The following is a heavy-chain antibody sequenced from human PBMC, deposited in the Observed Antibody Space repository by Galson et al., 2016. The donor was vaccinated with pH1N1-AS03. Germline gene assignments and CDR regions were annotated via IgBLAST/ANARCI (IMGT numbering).Heavy chain of an antibody. CDR2: IIRILGMT. CDR1: GGTFSSET. CDR3: AGGKVVRGVIGQFDP. J-gene: IGHJ5*02. Sequence: SVKVSCKASGGTFSSETINWVRQAPGQGLEWMGGIIRILGMTNYAQKFQGRVTISADESTNTVHMALSGLRSEDTAVYYCAGGKVVRGVIGQFDPWGQGTLVTVSS. V-gene: IGHV1-69*10. D-gene: IGHD3-10*02.